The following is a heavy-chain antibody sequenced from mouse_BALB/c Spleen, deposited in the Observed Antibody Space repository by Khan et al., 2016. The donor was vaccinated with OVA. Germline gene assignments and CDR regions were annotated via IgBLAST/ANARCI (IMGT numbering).Heavy chain of an antibody. CDR2: INTYTGEP. CDR1: GYTFTNYG. CDR3: ARPPYFSYVMVY. D-gene: IGHD2-10*01. Sequence: QIQLVQSGPELKKPGETVKISCKASGYTFTNYGMNWVKQAPGKGLKWMGWINTYTGEPTYADDFKGRFAFSFETSASTAYLQINNLKNEDTATYFCARPPYFSYVMVYWGQGTSVTVSS. V-gene: IGHV9-3-1*01. J-gene: IGHJ4*01.